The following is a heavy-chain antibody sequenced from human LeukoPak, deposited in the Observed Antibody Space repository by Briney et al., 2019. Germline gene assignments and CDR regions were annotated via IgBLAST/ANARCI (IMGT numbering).Heavy chain of an antibody. CDR1: GCTFSSYS. J-gene: IGHJ4*02. CDR2: ISSSSSYI. V-gene: IGHV3-21*01. CDR3: ARWGHAAISDY. Sequence: GGSLRLSCAASGCTFSSYSMNWVRQAPGKGLEWVSSISSSSSYIYYADSVKGRFTISRDDAKNSLYLQMNSLRAEDTAVYYCARWGHAAISDYWGQGTLVTVSS. D-gene: IGHD2-2*01.